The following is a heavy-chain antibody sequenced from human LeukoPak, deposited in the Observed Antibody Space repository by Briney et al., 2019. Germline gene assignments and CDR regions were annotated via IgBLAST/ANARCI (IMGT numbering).Heavy chain of an antibody. CDR2: ISGSGGAT. CDR3: AKAVDYGDFRNAFDI. Sequence: PGGSLRLSCAASGFTFSSYAMNWVRRAPGKGLEWVSAISGSGGATYHADSVKGRFIISRDNSKNTLYLQMNSLRAEDTAVYHCAKAVDYGDFRNAFDIWGQGTTVTVSS. V-gene: IGHV3-23*01. J-gene: IGHJ3*02. CDR1: GFTFSSYA. D-gene: IGHD4-17*01.